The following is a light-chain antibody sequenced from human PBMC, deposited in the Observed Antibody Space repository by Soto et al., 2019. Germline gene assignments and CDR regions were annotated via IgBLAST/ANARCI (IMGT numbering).Light chain of an antibody. J-gene: IGLJ2*01. Sequence: QSVLTQPPSVSGAPGQRVTISCTGSSSNIGAGYDVHWYQQLPGTAPKLLIYGKINRPSGVPDRFSGSKSGTSASLAITGLQAEDEADYYCQSYDSSLSGSVFGGGTKLTVL. CDR3: QSYDSSLSGSV. V-gene: IGLV1-40*01. CDR1: SSNIGAGYD. CDR2: GKI.